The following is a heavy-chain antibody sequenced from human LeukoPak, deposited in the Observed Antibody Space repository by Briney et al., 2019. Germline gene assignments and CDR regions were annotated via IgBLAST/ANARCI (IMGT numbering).Heavy chain of an antibody. J-gene: IGHJ5*02. CDR3: ARSKGRVSWFDP. V-gene: IGHV4-4*02. D-gene: IGHD4-11*01. Sequence: PSETLSLTCAVSGGSISSSNWWSWVRQSPGKGLEWIGSIFHGGSTYYNPSLRSRVTISVDTSNNQFSLKLRSVTAADTAVYYCARSKGRVSWFDPWGQGTLVTISS. CDR1: GGSISSSNW. CDR2: IFHGGST.